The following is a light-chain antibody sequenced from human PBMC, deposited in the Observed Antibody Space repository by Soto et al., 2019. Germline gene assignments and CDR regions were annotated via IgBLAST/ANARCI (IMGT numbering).Light chain of an antibody. CDR1: SSDVGGYNY. CDR3: SSYTTSNTRQIV. J-gene: IGLJ1*01. Sequence: ALTQPASVSGSPGQSITISCTGTSSDVGGYNYVSWYQHHPGKAPKLMIFDVSNRPSGVSNRFSGPKSGNTASLTISGLQPKDEADYYCSSYTTSNTRQIVFGTGTKVTVL. V-gene: IGLV2-14*03. CDR2: DVS.